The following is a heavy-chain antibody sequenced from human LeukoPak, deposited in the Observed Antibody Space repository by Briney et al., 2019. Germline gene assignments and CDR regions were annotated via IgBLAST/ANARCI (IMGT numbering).Heavy chain of an antibody. V-gene: IGHV1-18*01. CDR2: ISAYNGNT. CDR3: ARADPDDAFDI. CDR1: GYTFTYG. Sequence: ASVKVSCKASGYTFTYGISWVRQAPGQGLEWMGWISAYNGNTNYAQKLQGRVTMTTDTSTSTAYMELRSLRSDDAAVYYCARADPDDAFDIWGQGTMVTVSS. J-gene: IGHJ3*02.